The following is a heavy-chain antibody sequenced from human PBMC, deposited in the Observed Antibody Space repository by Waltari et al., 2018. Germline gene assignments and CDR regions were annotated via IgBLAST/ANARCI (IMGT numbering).Heavy chain of an antibody. CDR2: IYIAVHT. CDR3: VKEGVPTPGNWYFDL. CDR1: GFNFSSYD. V-gene: IGHV3-13*01. Sequence: EVQLVESGGGLVQPGGSLRLSCAASGFNFSSYDMHWVRQVTGRGVVWVSAIYIAVHTPFVYSVTGRFTISRENAKTSMYLQMNSLTAGDTAVYYCVKEGVPTPGNWYFDLWGRGTLVTVSS. D-gene: IGHD1-1*01. J-gene: IGHJ2*01.